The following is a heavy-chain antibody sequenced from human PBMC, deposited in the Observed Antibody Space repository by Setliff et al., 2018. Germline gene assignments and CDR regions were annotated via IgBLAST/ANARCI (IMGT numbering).Heavy chain of an antibody. V-gene: IGHV4-39*01. CDR3: ATTGTYRYFDY. J-gene: IGHJ4*02. D-gene: IGHD1-1*01. CDR1: GDSISSSRYY. Sequence: SETLSLTCTVSGDSISSSRYYWAWIRQPPGEGLEWIGNIYYSGTTYSNPSLKSRVTMSVDTSKNQFSLRLNSVTASDTAVYYCATTGTYRYFDYWGQGTLVTVSS. CDR2: IYYSGTT.